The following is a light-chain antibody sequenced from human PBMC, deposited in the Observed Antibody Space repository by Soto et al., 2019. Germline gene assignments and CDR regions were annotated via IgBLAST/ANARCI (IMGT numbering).Light chain of an antibody. Sequence: EIVMTQSPATRSLSPGERAALSCRASQSVSSNLAWYQQKPGQAPRLLIYGASSRATGIPDRFSGSGSGTEFTLTINSLQSEDSAVYYCQQHNQWPITFGQGTRLEIK. CDR2: GAS. V-gene: IGKV3D-15*01. CDR1: QSVSSN. J-gene: IGKJ5*01. CDR3: QQHNQWPIT.